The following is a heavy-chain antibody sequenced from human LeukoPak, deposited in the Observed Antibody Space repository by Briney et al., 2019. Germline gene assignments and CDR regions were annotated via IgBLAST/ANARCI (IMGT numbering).Heavy chain of an antibody. D-gene: IGHD2-2*01. CDR1: GGSITNTGAY. Sequence: TPSETLSLTCTVSGGSITNTGAYWVWIRQSPGKGLEWIGSIYYSGSAYYTPSLRSRVTISVATSKSLFSLTLSSVTAADTAVYYCARDTGPSGTAFDYWGQGILVTVSS. J-gene: IGHJ4*02. CDR3: ARDTGPSGTAFDY. CDR2: IYYSGSA. V-gene: IGHV4-39*07.